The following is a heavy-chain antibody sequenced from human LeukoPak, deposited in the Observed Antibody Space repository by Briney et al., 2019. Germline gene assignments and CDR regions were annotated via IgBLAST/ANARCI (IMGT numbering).Heavy chain of an antibody. CDR1: GFTFSSYS. CDR2: ISSSSSYI. D-gene: IGHD3-3*01. CDR3: ARDPRAYYDFWSGYYGVWFDP. J-gene: IGHJ5*02. V-gene: IGHV3-21*01. Sequence: PGGSLRLSCAASGFTFSSYSMNWVRQAPGKGLEWVSPISSSSSYIYYADSVKGRFTISRDNAKNSLYLQMNSLRAEDTAVYYCARDPRAYYDFWSGYYGVWFDPWGQGTLVTVSS.